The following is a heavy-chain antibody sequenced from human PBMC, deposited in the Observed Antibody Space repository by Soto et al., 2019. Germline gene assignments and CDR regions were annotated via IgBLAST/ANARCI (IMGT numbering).Heavy chain of an antibody. CDR2: IYYSGST. CDR3: ASGYDILTGYPRGDYYGMDV. Sequence: SEPLSLTCTVSGGSISSSSYYWGWIRQTPGKGLEWIGSIYYSGSTYYNPSLKSRVTISVDTSKNQFSLKLSSVTAADTAVYYCASGYDILTGYPRGDYYGMDVWGQGTTVT. V-gene: IGHV4-39*01. D-gene: IGHD3-9*01. CDR1: GGSISSSSYY. J-gene: IGHJ6*02.